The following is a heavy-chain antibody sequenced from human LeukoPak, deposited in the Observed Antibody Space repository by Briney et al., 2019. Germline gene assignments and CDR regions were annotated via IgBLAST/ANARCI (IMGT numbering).Heavy chain of an antibody. CDR1: GGSISSSSYY. J-gene: IGHJ6*02. CDR3: ARDAVAATPLGMDV. D-gene: IGHD2-15*01. V-gene: IGHV4-39*07. CDR2: IYYSGST. Sequence: PSETLSLTCTVSGGSISSSSYYWGWIRQPPGKGLEWIGSIYYSGSTYYNPSLKSRVTISVDTSKNQFSLKLSSVTAADTAVYYCARDAVAATPLGMDVWGQGTTVTVSS.